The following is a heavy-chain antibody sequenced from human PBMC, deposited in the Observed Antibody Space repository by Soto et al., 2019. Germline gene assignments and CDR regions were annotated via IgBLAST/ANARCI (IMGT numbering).Heavy chain of an antibody. V-gene: IGHV3-74*01. CDR3: ARDLVGPVGATDYFDY. CDR2: INSDGSST. J-gene: IGHJ4*02. D-gene: IGHD1-26*01. CDR1: GFTFSSYW. Sequence: PGESLKISCAASGFTFSSYWMHWVRQAPGKGLVWVSRINSDGSSTSYADSVKGRFTISRDNAKNTLYLQMNSLRAEDTAVFYCARDLVGPVGATDYFDYWGQGTLVTVSS.